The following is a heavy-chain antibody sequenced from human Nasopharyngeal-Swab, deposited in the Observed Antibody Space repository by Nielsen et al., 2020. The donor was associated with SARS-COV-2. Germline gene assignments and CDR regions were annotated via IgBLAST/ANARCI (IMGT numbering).Heavy chain of an antibody. CDR1: GFTLSNYW. J-gene: IGHJ3*02. CDR2: INPDASGT. CDR3: TRVDVHDAFDM. Sequence: GGSLRLSCAASGFTLSNYWIHWVRQTPGKGLLWVSRINPDASGTSYADSVKGRFTISRDNAKNTVYLQMNSLRGEDTAVYYCTRVDVHDAFDMWGQGTMVTVSS. D-gene: IGHD3-16*01. V-gene: IGHV3-74*01.